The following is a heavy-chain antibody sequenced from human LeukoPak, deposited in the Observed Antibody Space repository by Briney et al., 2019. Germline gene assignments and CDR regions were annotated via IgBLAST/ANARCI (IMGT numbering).Heavy chain of an antibody. J-gene: IGHJ4*02. CDR2: INHSGST. Sequence: SETLSLTCAVYGGSFSGYYWSWIRQPPGKGLEWIGEINHSGSTNYNPSLKSRVTISVDTSKNQFSLKLSSVTAADTAVYYCARGRQAMVRGVMDGYYFDYWGQGTLVTVSS. D-gene: IGHD3-10*01. CDR1: GGSFSGYY. V-gene: IGHV4-34*01. CDR3: ARGRQAMVRGVMDGYYFDY.